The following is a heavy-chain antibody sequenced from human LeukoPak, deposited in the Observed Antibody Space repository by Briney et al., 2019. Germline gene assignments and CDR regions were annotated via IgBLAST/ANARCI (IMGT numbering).Heavy chain of an antibody. D-gene: IGHD5-18*01. Sequence: PGGSLRLSCAASGLTLSDYYMSWIRQAPGKGLEWVSYISSSGSATYYADSVEGRFTISRDNPKNSLYLQMNSLRADDTAVYYCARESRYSHDYWGQGTLVTVSS. CDR1: GLTLSDYY. CDR3: ARESRYSHDY. J-gene: IGHJ4*02. V-gene: IGHV3-11*04. CDR2: ISSSGSAT.